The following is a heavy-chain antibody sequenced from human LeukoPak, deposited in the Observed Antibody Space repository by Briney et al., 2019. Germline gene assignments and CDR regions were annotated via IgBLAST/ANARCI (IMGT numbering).Heavy chain of an antibody. Sequence: SVKVSCKASGGTFSSYAISWVRQAPGQGLEXXXXIIPIFGTANYAQKFQGRVTITADESTSTAYMELSSLRSEDTAVYYCAREHRGHYYYGMDVWGKGTTVTVSS. CDR1: GGTFSSYA. CDR3: AREHRGHYYYGMDV. J-gene: IGHJ6*04. CDR2: IIPIFGTA. V-gene: IGHV1-69*13. D-gene: IGHD2-21*01.